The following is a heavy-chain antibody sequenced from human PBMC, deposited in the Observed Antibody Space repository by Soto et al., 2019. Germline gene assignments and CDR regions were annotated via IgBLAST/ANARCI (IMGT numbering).Heavy chain of an antibody. J-gene: IGHJ4*02. D-gene: IGHD3-9*01. CDR1: EFSFSSYA. V-gene: IGHV3-30-3*01. CDR2: ISFDGNII. Sequence: SLRLSCAASEFSFSSYAMHWIRQAPGKGLEWVAVISFDGNIIHYADSVKGRFIISRDNSKNTLYLQMHSLSGEDTAVYYCARNFDTITYYFDYWGQGKLVTVSS. CDR3: ARNFDTITYYFDY.